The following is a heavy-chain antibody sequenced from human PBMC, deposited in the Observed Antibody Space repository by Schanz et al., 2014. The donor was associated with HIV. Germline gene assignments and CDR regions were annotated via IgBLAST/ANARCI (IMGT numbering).Heavy chain of an antibody. V-gene: IGHV4-30-4*01. Sequence: QVQLQESGPGLVKPSQTLSLTCTVSGGSISSGDYYWSWIRQPPGKGLEWIGYIYYSGSTYYSPSLKSRVTISVDMSKNQFSLKMTSVTAADTAVYFCARGDFGGNSVDYWGHGTLVTVSS. CDR1: GGSISSGDYY. CDR2: IYYSGST. D-gene: IGHD2-21*02. CDR3: ARGDFGGNSVDY. J-gene: IGHJ4*03.